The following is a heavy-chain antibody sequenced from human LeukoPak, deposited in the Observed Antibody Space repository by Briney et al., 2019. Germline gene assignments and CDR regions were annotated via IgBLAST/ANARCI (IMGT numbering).Heavy chain of an antibody. J-gene: IGHJ4*02. CDR1: GFPFSSYS. V-gene: IGHV3-48*01. Sequence: GGSLRLSCAASGFPFSSYSMNWVRQAPGKGLEWVSYISSSGSIYYADSVEGRFTISRDNAKNSLYLQMNSLRVEDTAVYYCARLGRFVRVDYFDYWGQGALVTVSS. CDR2: ISSSGSI. D-gene: IGHD3-10*02. CDR3: ARLGRFVRVDYFDY.